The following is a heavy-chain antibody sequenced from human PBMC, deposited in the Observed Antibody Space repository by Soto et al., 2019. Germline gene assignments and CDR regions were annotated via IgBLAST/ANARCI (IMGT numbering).Heavy chain of an antibody. CDR1: GGSISSGDYY. J-gene: IGHJ6*02. Sequence: PSETLSLTCTVSGGSISSGDYYWSWIRQPPGKGLEWIGYIYYSGSTYYNPSLKSRVTISVDTSKNQFSLKLSSATAADTAVYYCARDARSVSFYTHPYYYYGMDVWGQGTTVTVSS. V-gene: IGHV4-30-4*01. D-gene: IGHD1-26*01. CDR2: IYYSGST. CDR3: ARDARSVSFYTHPYYYYGMDV.